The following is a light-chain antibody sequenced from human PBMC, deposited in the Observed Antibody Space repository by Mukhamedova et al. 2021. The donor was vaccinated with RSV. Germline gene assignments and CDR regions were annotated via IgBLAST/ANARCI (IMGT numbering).Light chain of an antibody. Sequence: WYQRRVHGKAPRLLIYKASALESGVPSRFSGSGSGTEFTLTISSLQPDDFATYYCQQYNSYSYSFGHVTMLEIK. V-gene: IGKV1-5*03. CDR2: KAS. CDR3: QQYNSYSYS. J-gene: IGKJ2*03.